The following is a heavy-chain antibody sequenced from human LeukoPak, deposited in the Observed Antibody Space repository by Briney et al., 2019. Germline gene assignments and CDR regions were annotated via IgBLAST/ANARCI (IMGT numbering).Heavy chain of an antibody. V-gene: IGHV3-30-3*01. CDR3: ARAAHTTYVLGRYYYYAMDV. Sequence: GGSLRLSCAASGFTFSSYTMDWVRQAPGKGLEWVARISYAGSNNYYAASVKGRFTISSDNPKNTLYLQMDSLRAEDTAVYYCARAAHTTYVLGRYYYYAMDVWGQGTTVTVSS. J-gene: IGHJ6*02. D-gene: IGHD3-10*01. CDR1: GFTFSSYT. CDR2: ISYAGSNN.